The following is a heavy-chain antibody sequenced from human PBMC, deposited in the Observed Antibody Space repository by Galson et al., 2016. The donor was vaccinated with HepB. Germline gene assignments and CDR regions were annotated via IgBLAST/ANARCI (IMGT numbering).Heavy chain of an antibody. V-gene: IGHV3-74*01. J-gene: IGHJ4*02. Sequence: SLRLSCAASGFTFSTYWMHWVRQVPGMGLVWVSRVHSDGSRTTYVDSVKGRFTISRDNAKNTLYLQMNSLRVEDTAVYYCVKGAGTIDYWGQGTLVTVSS. CDR3: VKGAGTIDY. CDR1: GFTFSTYW. D-gene: IGHD6-19*01. CDR2: VHSDGSRT.